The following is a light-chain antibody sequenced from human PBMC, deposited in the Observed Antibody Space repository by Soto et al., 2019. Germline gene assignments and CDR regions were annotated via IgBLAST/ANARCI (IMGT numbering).Light chain of an antibody. Sequence: EVVLTQSPATLSLSPGERATLSCRASQSVNNYLAWYQQKPGQPPRLLIYDASNRATGIPARFSGGGSVTDFTLTISSLEPEDFAIYYCQQRGNWPPFTFGQGTRLDIK. V-gene: IGKV3-11*01. CDR3: QQRGNWPPFT. CDR1: QSVNNY. CDR2: DAS. J-gene: IGKJ5*01.